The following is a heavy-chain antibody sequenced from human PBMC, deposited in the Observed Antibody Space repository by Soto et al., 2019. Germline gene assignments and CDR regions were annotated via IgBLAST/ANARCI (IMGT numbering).Heavy chain of an antibody. CDR3: KRVGGSVSCMDV. J-gene: IGHJ6*02. Sequence: EVQLVESGGGLVQPGGSLRLSCAASGFTFSIYWMHWVRQAPGKWPVWVSRIDNAVSSARYADSVKGRFTIPRDNAKNTVYLQMNSLRAEDTAVYYFKRVGGSVSCMDVWCQGTTVTVSS. CDR2: IDNAVSSA. CDR1: GFTFSIYW. D-gene: IGHD1-26*01. V-gene: IGHV3-74*01.